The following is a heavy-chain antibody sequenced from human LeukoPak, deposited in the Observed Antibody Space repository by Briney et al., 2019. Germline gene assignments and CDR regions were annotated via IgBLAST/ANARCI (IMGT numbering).Heavy chain of an antibody. J-gene: IGHJ4*02. CDR1: GGSISSGSYY. CDR2: IYTSGST. CDR3: AREVVAVDALDY. Sequence: SETLSLTCTVSGGSISSGSYYWSWIRQPAGKGLEWIGRIYTSGSTNYNPSPKSRVTISVDTSKNQFSLTLSSVTAADTAVYYCAREVVAVDALDYWGQGTLVTVSS. V-gene: IGHV4-61*02. D-gene: IGHD2-15*01.